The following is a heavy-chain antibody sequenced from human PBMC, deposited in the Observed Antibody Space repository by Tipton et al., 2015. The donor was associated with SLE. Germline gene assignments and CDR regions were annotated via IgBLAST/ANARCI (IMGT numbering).Heavy chain of an antibody. CDR2: IYYRGYT. CDR3: ARGGEYGSSWYPRYYYYMDV. J-gene: IGHJ6*03. Sequence: TLSLTCTVSGGSISSYYWSWIRQPPGKGLEWIAYIYYRGYTNYNPSLQSRVTISVDTSKSQFSLKLRSVTAADTAVYYCARGGEYGSSWYPRYYYYMDVRGKGTTVTVSS. CDR1: GGSISSYY. V-gene: IGHV4-59*12. D-gene: IGHD6-13*01.